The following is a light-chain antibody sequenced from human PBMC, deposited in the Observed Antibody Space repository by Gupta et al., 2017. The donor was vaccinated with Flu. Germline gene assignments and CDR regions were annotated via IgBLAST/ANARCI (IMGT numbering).Light chain of an antibody. CDR3: QQAYTSPRT. Sequence: ETQMTQSPDSLSASVGDRVTITCRASESISGYLNWYQQKPGKAPKLLIYAASTLHSGVPSRFSGSGSGTEFTLTIGSLQPEDFATYICQQAYTSPRTFGGGTKVEIK. J-gene: IGKJ4*01. CDR1: ESISGY. CDR2: AAS. V-gene: IGKV1-39*01.